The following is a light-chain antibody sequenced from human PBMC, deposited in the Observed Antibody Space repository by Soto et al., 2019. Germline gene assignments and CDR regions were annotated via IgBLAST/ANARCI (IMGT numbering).Light chain of an antibody. CDR3: GTWDSSLRAMV. J-gene: IGLJ3*02. Sequence: QSVLTQPPSVFAAPGQKVTISCSGSSSNIGNNPVCWYQQLPGTAPKLLIYDNNKRPSGIPDRFSGSKSGTSATLGITGLQTGDEADFYCGTWDSSLRAMVFGGGTKVTVL. V-gene: IGLV1-51*01. CDR1: SSNIGNNP. CDR2: DNN.